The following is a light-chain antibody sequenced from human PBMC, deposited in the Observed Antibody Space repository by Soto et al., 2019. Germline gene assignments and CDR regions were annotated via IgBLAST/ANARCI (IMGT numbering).Light chain of an antibody. CDR3: QEYGSSPWT. J-gene: IGKJ1*01. CDR1: QSVSSNY. CDR2: GAS. Sequence: EIVLTQSPGTLSLSPGERATLSCRASQSVSSNYLAWYQQKPGQAPRLLIYGASSRATGIPDRFSGSGSGTDFNLAISRLEPEDLAVYYCQEYGSSPWTFGLGTTVEI. V-gene: IGKV3-20*01.